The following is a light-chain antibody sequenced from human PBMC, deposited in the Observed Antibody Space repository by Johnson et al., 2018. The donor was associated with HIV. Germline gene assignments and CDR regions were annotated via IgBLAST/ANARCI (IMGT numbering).Light chain of an antibody. CDR3: ESWDSSLSTGSYV. V-gene: IGLV1-51*02. CDR2: ENN. CDR1: SSNIGNNY. Sequence: QSVLTQPPSVSAAPGQKVTISCSGSSSNIGNNYVSWYQQLPGTAPKLLIYENNKRPSGIPDRFSGSKSGTSATLVITGLQTGDEADYYCESWDSSLSTGSYVCGTGTKVTVL. J-gene: IGLJ1*01.